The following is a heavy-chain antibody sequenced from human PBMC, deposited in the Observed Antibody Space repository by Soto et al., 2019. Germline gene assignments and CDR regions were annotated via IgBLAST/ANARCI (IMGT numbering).Heavy chain of an antibody. V-gene: IGHV3-74*01. Sequence: GGSLRLSCAASGFTFSSYWVHWVRQAPGKGLVWVSRINSDGSSTSYADSVKGRFTISRDNAKNSLYLQMNSLRAEDTAVYYCARGSNCSGGSCYPNWFDPWGQGTLVTVSS. CDR3: ARGSNCSGGSCYPNWFDP. CDR1: GFTFSSYW. J-gene: IGHJ5*02. CDR2: INSDGSST. D-gene: IGHD2-15*01.